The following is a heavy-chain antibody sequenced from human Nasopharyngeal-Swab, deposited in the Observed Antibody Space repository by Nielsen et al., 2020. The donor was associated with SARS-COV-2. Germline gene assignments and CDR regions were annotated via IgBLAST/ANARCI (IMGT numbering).Heavy chain of an antibody. V-gene: IGHV3-21*01. J-gene: IGHJ6*03. D-gene: IGHD6-6*01. CDR2: ISSSSSYI. Sequence: GGSLRLSCAASGFTFSSYSMNWVRQAPGKGLEWVSSISSSSSYIYYADSVKGRFTISRDNAKNSLYLQMNSLRAEDTAVYYCARGGGSSLYYYYYYYMDVWGKGTTVTVSS. CDR3: ARGGGSSLYYYYYYYMDV. CDR1: GFTFSSYS.